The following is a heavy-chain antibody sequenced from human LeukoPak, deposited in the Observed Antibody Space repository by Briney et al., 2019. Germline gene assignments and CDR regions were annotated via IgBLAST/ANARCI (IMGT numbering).Heavy chain of an antibody. CDR2: IIPILDMS. V-gene: IGHV1-69*04. J-gene: IGHJ6*02. D-gene: IGHD5-24*01. Sequence: ASVKVSCKASGGSFNSYGITWVRQAPGQGLEWMGRIIPILDMSNYAQKFQGRVTITADKSTRTAYMEVSSPRSEDTAMYYCARDGGWLQTQNHYYYHGMDVWGQGTTVTVSS. CDR1: GGSFNSYG. CDR3: ARDGGWLQTQNHYYYHGMDV.